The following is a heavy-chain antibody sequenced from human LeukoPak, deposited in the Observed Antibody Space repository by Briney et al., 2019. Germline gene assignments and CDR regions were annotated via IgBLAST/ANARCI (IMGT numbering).Heavy chain of an antibody. J-gene: IGHJ4*02. D-gene: IGHD3-22*01. V-gene: IGHV3-9*01. CDR1: GFTFDDYA. Sequence: PAGGSLRLSCAASGFTFDDYAMPWVRQAPGKGLEWVSGISWNSGSIGYADSVKGRFTISRDNAKNSLYLQMNSLRAEDTALYYCAKDYDSSGYPNPNFDYWGQGTLVTVSS. CDR2: ISWNSGSI. CDR3: AKDYDSSGYPNPNFDY.